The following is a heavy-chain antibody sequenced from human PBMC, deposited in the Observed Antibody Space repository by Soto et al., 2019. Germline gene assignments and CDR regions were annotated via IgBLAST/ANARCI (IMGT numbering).Heavy chain of an antibody. CDR1: GFTFSSSA. J-gene: IGHJ4*02. V-gene: IGHV3-23*01. D-gene: IGHD1-26*01. CDR2: ISGSGGST. Sequence: EVPLLESGGGLVQPGGSLRLSCAASGFTFSSSAMRWVRQAPGKGLEWVSAISGSGGSTYYADSVKGRFTLSSDKSKSTLYLQMNSLRAEEPAEDYCARRGSGSNDDYWGQGTRVTVSS. CDR3: ARRGSGSNDDY.